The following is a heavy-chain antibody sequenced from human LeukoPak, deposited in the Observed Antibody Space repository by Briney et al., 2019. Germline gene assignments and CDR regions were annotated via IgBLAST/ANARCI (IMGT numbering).Heavy chain of an antibody. CDR3: ASQVRGSYYYYMDV. CDR2: IYTSGST. Sequence: SETLSLTCTVSGGSISSYYWGWIRQPAGKGLEWIGRIYTSGSTNYNPSLKSRVTMSVDTSKNQFSLKLSSVTAADTAVYYCASQVRGSYYYYMDVWGKGTTVTVSS. J-gene: IGHJ6*03. D-gene: IGHD2-21*01. CDR1: GGSISSYY. V-gene: IGHV4-4*07.